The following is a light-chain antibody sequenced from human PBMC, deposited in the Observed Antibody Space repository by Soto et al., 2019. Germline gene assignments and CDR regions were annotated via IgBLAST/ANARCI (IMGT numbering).Light chain of an antibody. J-gene: IGLJ2*01. CDR2: RDN. CDR1: SYNIGRYY. CDR3: AAWDDSLSGPV. V-gene: IGLV1-47*01. Sequence: QSVLTQPPSASGTPGQTVTISCSGSSYNIGRYYVYWYQHLPGTAPTLFIYRDNQRPSGVPDRFSGSKSGTSASLAISGLRSEDEADYYCAAWDDSLSGPVFGGGTKLTVL.